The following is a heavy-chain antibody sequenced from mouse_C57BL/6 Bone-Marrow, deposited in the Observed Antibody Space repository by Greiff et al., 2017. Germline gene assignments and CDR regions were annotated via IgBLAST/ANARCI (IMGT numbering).Heavy chain of an antibody. V-gene: IGHV1-54*01. D-gene: IGHD1-1*01. CDR1: GYAFTNYL. J-gene: IGHJ3*01. Sequence: VQLQQSGAELVRPGTSVKVSCKASGYAFTNYLIEWVKQRPGQGLEWIGVINPGSGGTNYNEKFKGKATLTADKSSSTAYMQLSSLTSEDSAVYFCARGPYDYGSPFAYWGQGTLVTVSA. CDR2: INPGSGGT. CDR3: ARGPYDYGSPFAY.